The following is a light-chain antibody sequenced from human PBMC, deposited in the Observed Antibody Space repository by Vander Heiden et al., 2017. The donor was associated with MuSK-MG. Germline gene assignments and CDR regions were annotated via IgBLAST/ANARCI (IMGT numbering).Light chain of an antibody. Sequence: SALTQPASVSGSPGQSITISCTVTSGDVGNYDLVSWYQHHPGKAPKFIIYEVNKRPSGGSNRFSGSKSGNTASLTISGLQAEDEADYYCCSDAGSSTLIFGGGTKLTVL. V-gene: IGLV2-23*02. J-gene: IGLJ2*01. CDR1: SGDVGNYDL. CDR2: EVN. CDR3: CSDAGSSTLI.